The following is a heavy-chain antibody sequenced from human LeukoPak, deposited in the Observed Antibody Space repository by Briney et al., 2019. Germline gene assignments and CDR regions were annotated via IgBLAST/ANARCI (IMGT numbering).Heavy chain of an antibody. CDR3: ARGPYCGGDCYFAY. CDR1: DGSISSYY. Sequence: SETLSLTCTVSDGSISSYYWSWIRQPPGKGLEWIGNIYNSGSTNYNPSLKSRVTMSVDTSKDQFSLKLSSVTAADTAVYFCARGPYCGGDCYFAYWGQGTLVTVSS. V-gene: IGHV4-59*12. D-gene: IGHD2-21*02. J-gene: IGHJ4*02. CDR2: IYNSGST.